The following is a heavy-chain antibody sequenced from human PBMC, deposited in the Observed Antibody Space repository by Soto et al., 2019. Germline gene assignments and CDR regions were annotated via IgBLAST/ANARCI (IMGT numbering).Heavy chain of an antibody. V-gene: IGHV4-34*01. CDR2: INHSGST. J-gene: IGHJ4*02. CDR3: ARGSDIVVVVPALNPEIFDY. CDR1: GGSFSGYY. D-gene: IGHD2-15*01. Sequence: SETLSLTCAVYGGSFSGYYWGWIRQPPGKGLEWIGEINHSGSTNYNPSLKSRVTISVDTSKNQFSLKLSSVTAADTAVYYCARGSDIVVVVPALNPEIFDYWGQGTLVTLSS.